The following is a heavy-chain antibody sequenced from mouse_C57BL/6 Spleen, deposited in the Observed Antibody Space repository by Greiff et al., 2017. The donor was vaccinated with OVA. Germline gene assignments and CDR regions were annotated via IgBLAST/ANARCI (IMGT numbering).Heavy chain of an antibody. J-gene: IGHJ3*01. D-gene: IGHD2-3*01. CDR3: ARWYDGYYEGFAY. CDR2: INPSSGYT. V-gene: IGHV1-7*01. Sequence: VQLQQSGAELAKPGASVKLSCKASGYTFTSYWMHWVKQRPGQGLEWIGYINPSSGYTKYNQKFKDKATLTADKSSSTAYMQLSSLTYEDSAVYYCARWYDGYYEGFAYWGRGTLVTVSA. CDR1: GYTFTSYW.